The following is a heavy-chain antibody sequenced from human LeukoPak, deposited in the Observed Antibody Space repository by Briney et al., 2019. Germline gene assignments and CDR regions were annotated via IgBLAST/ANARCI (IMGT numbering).Heavy chain of an antibody. D-gene: IGHD3-22*01. CDR2: IYTSGST. J-gene: IGHJ3*02. CDR1: GGSFSGYY. CDR3: ARGTYYYDSSGYREAFDI. V-gene: IGHV4-59*10. Sequence: SETLSLTCAVYGGSFSGYYWSWIRQPAGKGLEWIGRIYTSGSTNYNPSLKSRVTMSVDTSKNQFSLKLSSVTAADTAVYYCARGTYYYDSSGYREAFDIWGQGTMVTVSS.